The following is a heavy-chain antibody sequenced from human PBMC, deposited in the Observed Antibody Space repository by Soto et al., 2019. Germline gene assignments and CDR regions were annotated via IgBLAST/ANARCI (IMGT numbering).Heavy chain of an antibody. CDR3: ARDLRDYYDSSGLSEPVY. Sequence: PSETLSLTCTVSGGSISSYYLSWIRQPPGKGLEWIGYIYYSGSTNYNPSLKSRVTISVDTSKNQFSLKLSSVTAADTAVYYCARDLRDYYDSSGLSEPVYWGQGTLVTVSS. V-gene: IGHV4-59*01. CDR1: GGSISSYY. CDR2: IYYSGST. D-gene: IGHD3-22*01. J-gene: IGHJ4*02.